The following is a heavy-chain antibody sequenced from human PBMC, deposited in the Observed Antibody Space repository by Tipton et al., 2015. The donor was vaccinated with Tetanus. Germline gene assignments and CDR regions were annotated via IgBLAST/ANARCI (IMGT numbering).Heavy chain of an antibody. V-gene: IGHV4-30-2*01. CDR3: ARGGTMVHGVILQDHFYY. J-gene: IGHJ4*02. Sequence: TLSLTCTVSGASMKSGSFYWGWIRQHPGRGLEWIGFIYHNGGTYYNPSLKSRATISVDRSKNQFSLKLSSVTAADTAVYFCARGGTMVHGVILQDHFYYWGQGTLVTVSS. CDR2: IYHNGGT. D-gene: IGHD3-10*01. CDR1: GASMKSGSFY.